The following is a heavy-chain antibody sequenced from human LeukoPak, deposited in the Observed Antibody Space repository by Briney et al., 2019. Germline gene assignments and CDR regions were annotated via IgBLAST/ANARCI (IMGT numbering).Heavy chain of an antibody. D-gene: IGHD3-10*01. CDR3: ARGDSLWFGELLPESY. CDR1: GYTFTSYA. Sequence: GASVKVSCKASGYTFTSYAMNWVRQAPGQGLEWVGWINTNTGNPTYAQGFTGRFVFSLDTSVSTAYLQISSLKAEDTAVYYCARGDSLWFGELLPESYWGQGTLVTVSS. V-gene: IGHV7-4-1*02. J-gene: IGHJ4*02. CDR2: INTNTGNP.